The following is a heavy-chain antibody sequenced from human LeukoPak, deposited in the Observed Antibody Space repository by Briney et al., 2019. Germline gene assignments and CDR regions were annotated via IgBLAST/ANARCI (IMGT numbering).Heavy chain of an antibody. Sequence: SETLSLTCSVSGDSISSGYYYWSWIRQHPGEGLGWIGYIHYVGSTAYSPSLESRGAISLDRSKNQFSLKLSSVTAADTAVYYCARHSRSSSYFDYWGQGTLVTVSS. CDR3: ARHSRSSSYFDY. D-gene: IGHD6-6*01. J-gene: IGHJ4*02. CDR1: GDSISSGYYY. V-gene: IGHV4-31*03. CDR2: IHYVGST.